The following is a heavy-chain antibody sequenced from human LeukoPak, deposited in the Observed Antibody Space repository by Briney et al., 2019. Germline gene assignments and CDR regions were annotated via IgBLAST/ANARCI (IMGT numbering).Heavy chain of an antibody. J-gene: IGHJ2*01. CDR2: ISYSGST. D-gene: IGHD5-24*01. Sequence: SETLSLTCTVSGGSLSSYYWSWIPQPPGKGLEWIRHISYSGSTNSNPSLKSRVTQTVDTPKNQFSLKLSSVTAADTAVYYCARIRDGYNVNWFFDLWGRGTLVTVSS. V-gene: IGHV4-59*01. CDR1: GGSLSSYY. CDR3: ARIRDGYNVNWFFDL.